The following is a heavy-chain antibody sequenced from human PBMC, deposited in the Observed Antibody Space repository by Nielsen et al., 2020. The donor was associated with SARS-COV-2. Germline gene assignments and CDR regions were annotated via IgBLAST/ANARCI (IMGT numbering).Heavy chain of an antibody. V-gene: IGHV3-30*02. J-gene: IGHJ6*02. CDR1: GFTFSSYG. Sequence: GESLKISCAASGFTFSSYGMHWVRQAPGKGLEWVAVIWYDGSNKYYADSVKGRFTISRDNSKNTLYLQMNSLRAEDTALYYCAKGPDGMDVWGQGTTVTVSS. CDR2: IWYDGSNK. CDR3: AKGPDGMDV.